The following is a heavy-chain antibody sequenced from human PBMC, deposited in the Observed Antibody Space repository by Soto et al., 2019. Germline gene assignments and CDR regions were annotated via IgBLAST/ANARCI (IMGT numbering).Heavy chain of an antibody. CDR1: GFTFDDYA. V-gene: IGHV3-9*01. D-gene: IGHD2-15*01. J-gene: IGHJ3*02. CDR2: ISWNSGSI. CDR3: AKSVVGAAHAFDI. Sequence: EVQLVESGGGLVQPGRSLRLSCAASGFTFDDYAMHWVRQAPGKGLEWVSGISWNSGSIGYADSVKGRFTISRDNAKNSLYLQMNSLRAEDTALYYCAKSVVGAAHAFDIWGQGTMVTVSS.